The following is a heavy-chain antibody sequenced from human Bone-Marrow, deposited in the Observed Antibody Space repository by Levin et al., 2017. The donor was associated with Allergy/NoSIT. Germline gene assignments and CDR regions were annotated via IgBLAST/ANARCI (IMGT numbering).Heavy chain of an antibody. CDR1: GYSINSAYS. CDR3: ASMTTVTETYYFDY. D-gene: IGHD4-17*01. J-gene: IGHJ4*02. CDR2: IYSTDDT. V-gene: IGHV4-38-2*01. Sequence: SETLSLTCDVSGYSINSAYSWGWVRQPPGKGLEWIGSIYSTDDTYYSPSLKSRVTISKRPSKNQLSLKLTSLTAADTAVYSCASMTTVTETYYFDYCGQGTLVTVSS.